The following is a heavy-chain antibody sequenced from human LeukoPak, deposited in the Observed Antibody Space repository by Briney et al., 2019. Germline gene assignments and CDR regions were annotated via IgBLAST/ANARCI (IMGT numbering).Heavy chain of an antibody. CDR1: GGSFSGYY. CDR2: INHSGST. V-gene: IGHV4-34*01. J-gene: IGHJ4*02. D-gene: IGHD3-3*01. CDR3: ARQSPHYDFWSGSQGYFDY. Sequence: SETLSLTCAVYGGSFSGYYWSWIRQPPGKGLEWIGEINHSGSTNYNPSLKSRVTISVDTSKYQFSLKLSSVTAADTAVYYCARQSPHYDFWSGSQGYFDYWGQGTLVTVSS.